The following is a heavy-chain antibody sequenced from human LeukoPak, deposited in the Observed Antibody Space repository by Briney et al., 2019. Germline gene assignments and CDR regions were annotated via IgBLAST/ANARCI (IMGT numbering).Heavy chain of an antibody. CDR2: IYYSGST. Sequence: SETLSVSCTVSGGPISSYYWSWMRQPPGKGLEWIGYIYYSGSTNYNPSLKSRVTISVDTSKNQFSLKLSSVTAADTAVYFCARIGRGSYSIEFWGQGTLVTVSS. J-gene: IGHJ1*01. CDR1: GGPISSYY. V-gene: IGHV4-59*08. D-gene: IGHD1-26*01. CDR3: ARIGRGSYSIEF.